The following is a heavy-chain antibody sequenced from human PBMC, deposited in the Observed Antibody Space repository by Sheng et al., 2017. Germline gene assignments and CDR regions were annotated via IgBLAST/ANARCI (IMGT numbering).Heavy chain of an antibody. V-gene: IGHV3-23*04. CDR1: GFTFSSYG. CDR3: AKEAYDFWSGNNYMDV. CDR2: ISGSGGST. D-gene: IGHD3-3*01. J-gene: IGHJ6*03. Sequence: EVQLVESGGGLVQPGGTLRLSCAASGFTFSSYGMSWVRQAPGKGLEWVSAISGSGGSTYYADSVKGRFTISRDNSKNTLYLQMNSLRAEDTAVYYCAKEAYDFWSGNNYMDVWGKGTTVTVSS.